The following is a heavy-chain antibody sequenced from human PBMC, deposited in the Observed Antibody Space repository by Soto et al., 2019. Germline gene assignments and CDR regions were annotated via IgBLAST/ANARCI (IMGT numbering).Heavy chain of an antibody. V-gene: IGHV3-23*01. CDR1: GFTFSSYA. J-gene: IGHJ4*02. D-gene: IGHD5-18*01. Sequence: GGSLRLSCAASGFTFSSYAMSWVRQAPGKGLEWVSVISGSGGITYYADSVKGRFTISRDDSKSMLFLQLNSLRAEDTAVYYCAKGGGYSYGYFPSWGQGTLVTVSS. CDR3: AKGGGYSYGYFPS. CDR2: ISGSGGIT.